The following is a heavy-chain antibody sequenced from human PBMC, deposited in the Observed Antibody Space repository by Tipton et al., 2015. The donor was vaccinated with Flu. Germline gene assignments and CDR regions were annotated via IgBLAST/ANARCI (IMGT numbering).Heavy chain of an antibody. CDR2: IYPADSYT. J-gene: IGHJ3*02. Sequence: QLVQSGAEVKEPGESLKISCKASGYSFSNYWIGWVRQMPEKGPEWMGIIYPADSYTTYSPSFRGQVTISVDKSFSTAYLQWSSLKASDTAMYYCASNSKSVAASQRAFDIWGQGTMVTVSS. D-gene: IGHD6-19*01. CDR3: ASNSKSVAASQRAFDI. V-gene: IGHV5-51*03. CDR1: GYSFSNYW.